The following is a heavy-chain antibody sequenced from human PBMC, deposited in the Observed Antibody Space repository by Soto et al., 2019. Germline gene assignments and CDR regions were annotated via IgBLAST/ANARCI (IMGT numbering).Heavy chain of an antibody. CDR2: IYPGDSDS. D-gene: IGHD2-2*01. CDR1: GFTFTSYW. V-gene: IGHV5-51*01. Sequence: GESLKISCKGSGFTFTSYWIAWVRQMPGKGLEWMGIIYPGDSDSSYSPSFQGQVTISADKSINTAYLHWSSLKASDTAIYYFAKHEGYCSTTTCSNFDYWGQGTLVTVSS. CDR3: AKHEGYCSTTTCSNFDY. J-gene: IGHJ4*02.